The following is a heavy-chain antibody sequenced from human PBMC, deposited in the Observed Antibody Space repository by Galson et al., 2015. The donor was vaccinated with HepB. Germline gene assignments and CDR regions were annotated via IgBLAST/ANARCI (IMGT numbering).Heavy chain of an antibody. CDR2: IRSEAYGGTT. Sequence: SLRLSCAASGFTFGDYLMSWVRQAPGKGLEWVGFIRSEAYGGTTEYAASVKGRFTISRDDSKRIAYLQMNSLKTEDTAVYYCTTYLYCGGNSCYDYWYFDLWGRGTLVTVSS. V-gene: IGHV3-49*04. CDR3: TTYLYCGGNSCYDYWYFDL. J-gene: IGHJ2*01. D-gene: IGHD2-15*01. CDR1: GFTFGDYL.